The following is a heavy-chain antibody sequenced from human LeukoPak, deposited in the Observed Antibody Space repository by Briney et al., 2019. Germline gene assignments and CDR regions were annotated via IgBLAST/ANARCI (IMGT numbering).Heavy chain of an antibody. J-gene: IGHJ4*02. CDR3: ARHYLYDTSGDGTYYFDY. D-gene: IGHD3-22*01. CDR2: IYHSGST. CDR1: GYSINSGYH. V-gene: IGHV4-38-2*02. Sequence: SETLSLTCIVSGYSINSGYHWGWIRQPPGKGLEWIGSIYHSGSTYYNPSLKSRVTTSIDTSKNQFSLKLSSVTAADTAVYYCARHYLYDTSGDGTYYFDYWGQGTLVTVSS.